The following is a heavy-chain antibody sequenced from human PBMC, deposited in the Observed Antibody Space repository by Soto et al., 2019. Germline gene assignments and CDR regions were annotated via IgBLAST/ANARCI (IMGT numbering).Heavy chain of an antibody. CDR2: IIPIFGTA. CDR3: ARDHTGTTDYYYYGMDV. Sequence: QVQLVQSGAEVKKPGSSVKVSCKASGGTFSSYAISWVRQAPGQGLEWMGGIIPIFGTANYAQKFQGRVTITADESTSTAYMELSSLRSEDTAVYYCARDHTGTTDYYYYGMDVWGQGTTVTVSS. CDR1: GGTFSSYA. V-gene: IGHV1-69*01. D-gene: IGHD1-1*01. J-gene: IGHJ6*02.